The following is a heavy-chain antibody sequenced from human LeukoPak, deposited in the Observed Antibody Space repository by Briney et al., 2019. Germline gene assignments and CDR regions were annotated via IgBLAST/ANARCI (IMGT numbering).Heavy chain of an antibody. D-gene: IGHD6-13*01. CDR3: AKDPPHWARSSSWYRGNYFDY. V-gene: IGHV3-23*01. J-gene: IGHJ4*02. Sequence: GGSLRLSCAASGFTFSSYAMSWVRQAPGKGLEWVSAISGSGGSTYYADSVKGRFTISRDNSKNTLYLQMNSLRAEDTAVYYCAKDPPHWARSSSWYRGNYFDYWGQGTLVTVSS. CDR1: GFTFSSYA. CDR2: ISGSGGST.